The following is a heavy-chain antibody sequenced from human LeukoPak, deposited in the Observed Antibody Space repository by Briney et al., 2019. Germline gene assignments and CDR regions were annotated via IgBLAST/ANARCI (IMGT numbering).Heavy chain of an antibody. CDR1: GGSISSSSYY. CDR3: ARDRSRIFGVVSPDAFDI. Sequence: SETLSLTCTVSGGSISSSSYYWGWIRQPPGKGLEWIGSIYYSGSTYYNPPLKSRVTISVDTSKNQFSLKLSSVTAADTAVYYCARDRSRIFGVVSPDAFDIWGQGTMVTVSS. CDR2: IYYSGST. D-gene: IGHD3-3*02. J-gene: IGHJ3*02. V-gene: IGHV4-39*02.